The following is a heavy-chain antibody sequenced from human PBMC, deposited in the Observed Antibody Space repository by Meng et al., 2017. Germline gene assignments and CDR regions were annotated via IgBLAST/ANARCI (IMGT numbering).Heavy chain of an antibody. D-gene: IGHD6-13*01. V-gene: IGHV1-8*01. CDR3: ARGHSSSWYILSDNSEQDV. Sequence: ASVKVSCKASGYTFTSYDINWLRQATGQGLAWMGWMNPNSGNTGYAQKFQGRVNMTRNTSISTAYMELSGLRSEDTDVYYFARGHSSSWYILSDNSEQDVWGQGTTVTVSS. CDR2: MNPNSGNT. J-gene: IGHJ6*02. CDR1: GYTFTSYD.